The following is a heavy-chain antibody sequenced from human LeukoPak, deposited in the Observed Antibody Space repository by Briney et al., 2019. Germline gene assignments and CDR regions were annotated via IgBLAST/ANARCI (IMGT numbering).Heavy chain of an antibody. CDR2: IYYSGST. V-gene: IGHV4-59*01. J-gene: IGHJ4*02. CDR3: ARVVDFSSGYYYFDY. D-gene: IGHD3-3*01. CDR1: GGSISSDY. Sequence: SETLSLTCTVSGGSISSDYWSWIRQPPGKGLEWIGYIYYSGSTNYNPSLKSRVTISVDTSKNQFSLKLSSVTAADTAVYYCARVVDFSSGYYYFDYWGQGTLVTVSS.